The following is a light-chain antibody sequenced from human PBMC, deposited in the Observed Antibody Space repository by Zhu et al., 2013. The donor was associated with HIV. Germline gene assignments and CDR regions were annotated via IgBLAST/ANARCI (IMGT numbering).Light chain of an antibody. CDR1: QSVSSY. CDR2: SSS. Sequence: EIMLTQSPATLSLSPGERATLSCRASQSVSSYLAWYQQKPGQAPRLLIHSSSKRATGIPDRFSGSGSGTEFSLSISRLEPEDFAVYYCQQYGSTPLTFGGGTTVEIK. V-gene: IGKV3-20*01. J-gene: IGKJ4*01. CDR3: QQYGSTPLT.